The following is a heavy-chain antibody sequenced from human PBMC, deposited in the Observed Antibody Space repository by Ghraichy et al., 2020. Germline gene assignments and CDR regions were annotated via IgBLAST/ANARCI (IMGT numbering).Heavy chain of an antibody. D-gene: IGHD1-14*01. V-gene: IGHV3-15*01. CDR3: AADIPEPTSQIDY. J-gene: IGHJ4*02. CDR2: ITGNTDGGKT. Sequence: GESLNISCTASGFSFNGAWMSWVRQTPGRGLEWVARITGNTDGGKTGYAAPVKGRFTISRDDSKNTVNLEMNYLKTEDTAVYYCAADIPEPTSQIDYWGQGTLVTVS. CDR1: GFSFNGAW.